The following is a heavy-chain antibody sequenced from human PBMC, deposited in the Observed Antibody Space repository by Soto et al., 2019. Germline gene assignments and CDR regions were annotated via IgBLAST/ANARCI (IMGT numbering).Heavy chain of an antibody. V-gene: IGHV6-1*01. CDR3: ARGGTGTLDYYYYMDV. D-gene: IGHD1-1*01. CDR1: GDSVSSNSAA. J-gene: IGHJ6*03. Sequence: SQTLSLPCAISGDSVSSNSAAWNWIRQSPSRGLEWLGRTYYRSKWYNDYAVSVKSRITINPDTSKNQFSLQLNSVTPEDTAVYYCARGGTGTLDYYYYMDVWGKGTTVTVSS. CDR2: TYYRSKWYN.